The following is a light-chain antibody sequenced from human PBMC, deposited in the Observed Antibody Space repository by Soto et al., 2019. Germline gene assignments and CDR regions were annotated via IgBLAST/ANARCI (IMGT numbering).Light chain of an antibody. CDR1: QSISIY. Sequence: DIQMTKSPSSLSASVGDRVTISCRASQSISIYLNWYQQKPGKAPKLRIYAASSLQSGVASRFGGSGSGTDFTLTISSLQREDLATYYCQQSLTTPLTFRGGAKVEIK. CDR2: AAS. V-gene: IGKV1-39*01. J-gene: IGKJ4*01. CDR3: QQSLTTPLT.